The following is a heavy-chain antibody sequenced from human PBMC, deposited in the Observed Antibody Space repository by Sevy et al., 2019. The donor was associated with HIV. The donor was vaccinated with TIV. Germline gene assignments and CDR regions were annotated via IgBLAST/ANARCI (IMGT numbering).Heavy chain of an antibody. J-gene: IGHJ6*02. CDR1: GFTFSNYN. CDR2: ISTSSGYI. Sequence: GGYLRLSCAASGFTFSNYNINWVRQSPGKGLEWVSFISTSSGYIYYADSVKVRFTISRDNAKNSLYLHMNSLRAEDTAVYYCARDKTILEGRYGMDVWGQGTTVTVSS. CDR3: ARDKTILEGRYGMDV. V-gene: IGHV3-21*06. D-gene: IGHD3-3*01.